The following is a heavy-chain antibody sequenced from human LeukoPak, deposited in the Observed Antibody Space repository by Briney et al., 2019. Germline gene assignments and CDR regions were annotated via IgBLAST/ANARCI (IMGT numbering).Heavy chain of an antibody. Sequence: GGSLRLSCAASGFTFSSYWMHWVRQAPGKGLVWVSRINSDGSSTSYADSVKGRFAISRDNAKNTLYLQMNSLRAEDTAVYYCARDLWAVPAAILYNWFDPWGQGTLVTVSS. V-gene: IGHV3-74*01. CDR3: ARDLWAVPAAILYNWFDP. CDR1: GFTFSSYW. J-gene: IGHJ5*02. D-gene: IGHD2-2*02. CDR2: INSDGSST.